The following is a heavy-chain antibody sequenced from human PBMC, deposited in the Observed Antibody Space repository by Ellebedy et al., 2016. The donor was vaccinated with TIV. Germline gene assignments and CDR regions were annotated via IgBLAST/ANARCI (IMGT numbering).Heavy chain of an antibody. J-gene: IGHJ6*02. CDR1: GGTFNNSA. V-gene: IGHV1-69*04. CDR3: ATDGRRFLEWVYKYGLDV. D-gene: IGHD3-3*01. CDR2: IIPILGIA. Sequence: AASVKVSCKASGGTFNNSAISWVRQAPGQGLEWMGRIIPILGIANYAQDFPGRVTITADRSTSTVFMELSSLTAEDTAVYYSATDGRRFLEWVYKYGLDVWGQGTTVTVSS.